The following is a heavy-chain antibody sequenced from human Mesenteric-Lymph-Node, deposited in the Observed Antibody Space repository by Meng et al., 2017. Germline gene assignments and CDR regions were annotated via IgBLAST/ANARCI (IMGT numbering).Heavy chain of an antibody. V-gene: IGHV4-34*01. J-gene: IGHJ4*02. Sequence: QVQLQQWGAGLLTPSETLSLTCAVYGGSFSGYYWSWIRQPPGKGLEWIGEINHSGSTNYNPSLKSRVTISVDTSKNQFSLKLSSVTAADTAVYYCAYSGSYYPDYWGQGTLVTVSS. CDR2: INHSGST. CDR1: GGSFSGYY. CDR3: AYSGSYYPDY. D-gene: IGHD1-26*01.